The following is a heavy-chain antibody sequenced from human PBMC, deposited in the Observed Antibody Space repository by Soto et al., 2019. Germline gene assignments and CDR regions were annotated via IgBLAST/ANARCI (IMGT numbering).Heavy chain of an antibody. CDR1: GFTFSSYG. V-gene: IGHV3-33*01. CDR3: AGIAAAGSVQESLDY. J-gene: IGHJ4*02. Sequence: QVQLVESGGGVVQPGRSLRLSCAASGFTFSSYGMHWVRQAPGKGLEWVAVIWYDGSNKYYADSVKGRFTISRDNSKNPMYLQMTGLRAEDTAGYYCAGIAAAGSVQESLDYWGQGTLVTVSS. CDR2: IWYDGSNK. D-gene: IGHD6-13*01.